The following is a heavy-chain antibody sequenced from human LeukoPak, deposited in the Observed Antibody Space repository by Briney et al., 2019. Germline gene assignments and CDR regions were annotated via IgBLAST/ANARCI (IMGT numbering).Heavy chain of an antibody. D-gene: IGHD2-21*01. Sequence: ASVKVSLKASGYTFTGYYMHWVRQAPGQGLEWMGWINPNSGGTNFAQKFQGRVTMTRDTSISTAYMELSRLRSDDTAVYYCAREYYGRALDPWGQGTLVTVSS. CDR1: GYTFTGYY. CDR2: INPNSGGT. J-gene: IGHJ5*02. V-gene: IGHV1-2*02. CDR3: AREYYGRALDP.